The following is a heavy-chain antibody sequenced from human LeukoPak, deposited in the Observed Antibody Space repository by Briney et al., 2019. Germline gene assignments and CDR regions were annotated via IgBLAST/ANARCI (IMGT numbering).Heavy chain of an antibody. CDR2: IYPGESDT. CDR3: ARLHTPDSSGWYGVDY. D-gene: IGHD6-19*01. CDR1: GYSFTSYW. Sequence: GESLQISCKGSGYSFTSYWIGWGRPMPGKGVGWMGIIYPGESDTRYSPSFQGQVTISADKSISTAYLQWSSLKASDTAMYYCARLHTPDSSGWYGVDYWGQGTLVTVSS. V-gene: IGHV5-51*01. J-gene: IGHJ4*02.